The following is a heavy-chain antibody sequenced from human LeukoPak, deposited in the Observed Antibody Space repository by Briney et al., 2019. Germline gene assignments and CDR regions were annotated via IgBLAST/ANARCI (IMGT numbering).Heavy chain of an antibody. CDR2: INPNSGGT. V-gene: IGHV1-2*02. CDR1: GYTFTGYY. CDR3: ARDWEGGGVNLVCAFDI. J-gene: IGHJ3*02. D-gene: IGHD3-16*01. Sequence: ASVKVSCKASGYTFTGYYMHWVRQAPGQGLEWMGWINPNSGGTNYAQKFQGRVTMTRDTSISTAYMELSRLRSDDTAVYYCARDWEGGGVNLVCAFDIWGQGTMVTVSS.